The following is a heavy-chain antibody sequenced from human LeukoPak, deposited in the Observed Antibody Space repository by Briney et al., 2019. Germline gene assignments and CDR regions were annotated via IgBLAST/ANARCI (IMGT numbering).Heavy chain of an antibody. Sequence: PGGSLRLSCAASGFTFSSYWMHWVRQAPGKGLVWVSRINRDGSSTSYADSVKGRFTFSRDNAKNTLFLQMNSLRAEDTAVYYCARDYSDSSGYYPFDYWGQGTLGTVSS. CDR2: INRDGSST. V-gene: IGHV3-74*01. D-gene: IGHD3-22*01. J-gene: IGHJ4*02. CDR3: ARDYSDSSGYYPFDY. CDR1: GFTFSSYW.